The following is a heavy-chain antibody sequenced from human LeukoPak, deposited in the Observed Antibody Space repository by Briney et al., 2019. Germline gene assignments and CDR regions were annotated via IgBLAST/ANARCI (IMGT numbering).Heavy chain of an antibody. CDR2: ISSSGSTI. CDR1: GFTFSDSY. J-gene: IGHJ4*02. CDR3: ARGKRFLELPAFDY. V-gene: IGHV3-11*04. Sequence: GGSQRLSCAASGFTFSDSYMSWIRQAPGKGLEWVSYISSSGSTIYYADSVKGRFTISRDNAKNSLYLQMNSLRAEDTAVYYCARGKRFLELPAFDYWGQGTLVTVSS. D-gene: IGHD3-3*01.